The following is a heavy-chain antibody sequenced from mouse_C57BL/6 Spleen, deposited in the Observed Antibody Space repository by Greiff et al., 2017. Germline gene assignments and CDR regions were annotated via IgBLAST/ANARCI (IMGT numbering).Heavy chain of an antibody. D-gene: IGHD1-1*01. Sequence: QVQLKESGAELARPGASVKLSCKASGYTFTSYGISWVKQRTGQGLEWIGEIYPRSGNTYYNEKFKGKATLTVDTSSSTAYMQLSSLTSEDSAVYYCAKGGTTVVATDAMDYWGQGTSVTVSS. CDR1: GYTFTSYG. J-gene: IGHJ4*01. CDR2: IYPRSGNT. V-gene: IGHV1-81*01. CDR3: AKGGTTVVATDAMDY.